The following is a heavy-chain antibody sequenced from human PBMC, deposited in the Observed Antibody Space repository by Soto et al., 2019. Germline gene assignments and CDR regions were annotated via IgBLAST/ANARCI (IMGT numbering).Heavy chain of an antibody. D-gene: IGHD3-22*01. CDR3: AADLYDSSDVKDLGVY. Sequence: SVKVSCKASGFTFTSSAVQWVRQARGQCLEWIGWIVIGRGNTNYAQKFQERVTITRDMSTSTAYMELSSLRSEDTAVYYCAADLYDSSDVKDLGVYWGRGTLVTVYS. CDR2: IVIGRGNT. J-gene: IGHJ4*02. V-gene: IGHV1-58*01. CDR1: GFTFTSSA.